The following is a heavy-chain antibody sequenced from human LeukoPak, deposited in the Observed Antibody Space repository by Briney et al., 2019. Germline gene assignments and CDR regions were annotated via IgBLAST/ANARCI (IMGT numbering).Heavy chain of an antibody. CDR3: AREGSGYDSHIPFDY. CDR1: GFTVSSNY. J-gene: IGHJ4*02. V-gene: IGHV3-53*01. Sequence: PGGSLRLSCAASGFTVSSNYMSSVRQAPGKGLEWVSVIYSGGSTYYADSAKRRFTISRDNSKNTLYLQMNSLRAEDTAVYYCAREGSGYDSHIPFDYWGQGTLVTVSS. CDR2: IYSGGST. D-gene: IGHD5-12*01.